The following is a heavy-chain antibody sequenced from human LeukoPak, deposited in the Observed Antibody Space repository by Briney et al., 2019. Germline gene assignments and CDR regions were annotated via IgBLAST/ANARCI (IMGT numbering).Heavy chain of an antibody. J-gene: IGHJ6*03. D-gene: IGHD3-16*01. Sequence: GGSLRLSCATSGFSFNRRGMNWVRQPPGKGLEWVSYISPRSETIFYAESVQGRFAVSRDDAKGSLYLQMHTLRVEDTAVYYCARMDGPTVFTYYMDLWGKGTTVTVAS. CDR3: ARMDGPTVFTYYMDL. V-gene: IGHV3-48*04. CDR2: ISPRSETI. CDR1: GFSFNRRG.